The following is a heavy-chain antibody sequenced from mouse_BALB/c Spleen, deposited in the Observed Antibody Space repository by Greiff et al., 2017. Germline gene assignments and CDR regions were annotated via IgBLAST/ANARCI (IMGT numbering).Heavy chain of an antibody. V-gene: IGHV3-8*02. J-gene: IGHJ1*01. CDR3: ARWGVYYYGSSYWYFDV. CDR2: ISYSGST. Sequence: EVQLQESGPSLVQPSQTLSLTCSVTGDSITSGYWNWIRKFPGNKLEYMGYISYSGSTYYNPSLKSRISITRDTSKNQYYLQLNSVTTEDTATYYCARWGVYYYGSSYWYFDVWGAGTTVTVSS. D-gene: IGHD1-1*01. CDR1: GDSITSGY.